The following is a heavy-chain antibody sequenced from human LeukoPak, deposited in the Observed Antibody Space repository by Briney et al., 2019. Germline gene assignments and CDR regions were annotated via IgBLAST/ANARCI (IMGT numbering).Heavy chain of an antibody. J-gene: IGHJ4*02. Sequence: PSGTLSLTCTVSGGSISSYYWSWIRQPPGKGLEWIGYIYYSGSTNYNPSLKSRVTISVDTSKNQFSLKLSSVTAADTAVYYCARVDYGDYVILDYWGQGTLVTVSS. V-gene: IGHV4-59*01. CDR2: IYYSGST. D-gene: IGHD4-17*01. CDR1: GGSISSYY. CDR3: ARVDYGDYVILDY.